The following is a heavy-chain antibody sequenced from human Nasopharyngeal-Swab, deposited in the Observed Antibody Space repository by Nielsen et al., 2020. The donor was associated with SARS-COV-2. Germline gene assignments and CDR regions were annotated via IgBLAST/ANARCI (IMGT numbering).Heavy chain of an antibody. D-gene: IGHD1-26*01. V-gene: IGHV3-21*01. CDR1: RFTFGSYA. CDR2: ISGSGSYV. Sequence: GESLKISCAASRFTFGSYAMHWVRQVPGEGLEWVSSISGSGSYVYYADSVKGRFTISKDSAKNSLYLQMNSLRAEDTAVYFCARIAGRGSIYYYYMDVWGTGTTVTVSS. CDR3: ARIAGRGSIYYYYMDV. J-gene: IGHJ6*03.